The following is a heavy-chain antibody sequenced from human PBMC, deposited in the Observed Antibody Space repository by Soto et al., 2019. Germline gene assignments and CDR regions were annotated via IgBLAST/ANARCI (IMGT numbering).Heavy chain of an antibody. CDR3: ARVGVGTRLDAFAS. Sequence: QVQLVQSGVEVNKPGAAVEVSCKTSGYTFINHGISWVRQAPGQGLEWMGWSSGYNGNTKYAQRFQGRVTLTTDTSTRTAYMELRSLRSAGAAVYYFARVGVGTRLDAFASWGQGTVVNVSS. J-gene: IGHJ3*02. D-gene: IGHD1-26*01. V-gene: IGHV1-18*04. CDR1: GYTFINHG. CDR2: SSGYNGNT.